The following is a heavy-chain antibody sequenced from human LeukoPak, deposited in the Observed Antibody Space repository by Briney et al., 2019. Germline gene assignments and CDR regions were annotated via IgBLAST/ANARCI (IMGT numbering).Heavy chain of an antibody. CDR1: GFTFGTYA. D-gene: IGHD4-23*01. J-gene: IGHJ4*02. CDR3: AKALWDYGGNQELELDY. Sequence: GGSLRLSCAASGFTFGTYAMSWVRLAPGKGLEWVSAIGGTDGTTYYADSVKGRFTISRDNSKDTLYLQMNSLRVEDTATYYCAKALWDYGGNQELELDYWGQGTLVTVSS. V-gene: IGHV3-23*01. CDR2: IGGTDGTT.